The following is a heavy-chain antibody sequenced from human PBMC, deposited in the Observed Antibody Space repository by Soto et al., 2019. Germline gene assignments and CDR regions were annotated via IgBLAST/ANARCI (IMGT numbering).Heavy chain of an antibody. D-gene: IGHD3-3*01. V-gene: IGHV4-59*08. CDR1: GGSISSYY. CDR2: IYYSGST. CDR3: ARAVTIFGVVFFDH. Sequence: SETLSLTCTVSGGSISSYYWSWIRQPPGKGLEWIGYIYYSGSTNYNPSLKSRVTISVDTSKNQFSLKLSSVTAADTAVYYCARAVTIFGVVFFDHWGQGTLVTVSS. J-gene: IGHJ4*02.